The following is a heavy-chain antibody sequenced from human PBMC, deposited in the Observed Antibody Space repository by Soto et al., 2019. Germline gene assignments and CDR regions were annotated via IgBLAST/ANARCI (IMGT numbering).Heavy chain of an antibody. D-gene: IGHD1-26*01. J-gene: IGHJ5*02. CDR2: IYYSGST. CDR3: ARDSGSYYNP. CDR1: GGSVSSGSYY. Sequence: TLSLTCTVSGGSVSSGSYYWSWIRQPPGRGLEWIGYIYYSGSTNYNPSLKSRVTISVDTSKNQFSLKLSSVTAADTAVYYCARDSGSYYNPWGQGTLVTVSS. V-gene: IGHV4-61*01.